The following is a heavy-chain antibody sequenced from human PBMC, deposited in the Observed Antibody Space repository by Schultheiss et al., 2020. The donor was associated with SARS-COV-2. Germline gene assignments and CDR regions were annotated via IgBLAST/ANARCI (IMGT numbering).Heavy chain of an antibody. Sequence: ASVKVSCKASGYTFTSYAMHWVRQAPGQRLEWMGWINAGNGNTKYSQKFQGRVTITRDTSASTAYMELSSLRSEDTAVYYCARGRASSWYRAYYFDYWGQGTLVTVSS. CDR2: INAGNGNT. J-gene: IGHJ4*02. V-gene: IGHV1-3*01. D-gene: IGHD6-13*01. CDR3: ARGRASSWYRAYYFDY. CDR1: GYTFTSYA.